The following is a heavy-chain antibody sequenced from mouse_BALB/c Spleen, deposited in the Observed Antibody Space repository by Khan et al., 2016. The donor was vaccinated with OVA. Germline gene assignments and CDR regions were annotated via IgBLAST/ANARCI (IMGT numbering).Heavy chain of an antibody. V-gene: IGHV1S136*01. J-gene: IGHJ2*01. CDR1: GYTFTSYV. Sequence: VELQQSGPELVKPGASVKMSCKASGYTFTSYVMHWLRQKPGQGLEWVGYIYPYNDDTKYNEKVKGQATLTSDKSSSTTYLELSSLTSEDSAVYYCSKNYRYDVYFDYWGQGTTLTVSS. CDR2: IYPYNDDT. CDR3: SKNYRYDVYFDY. D-gene: IGHD2-14*01.